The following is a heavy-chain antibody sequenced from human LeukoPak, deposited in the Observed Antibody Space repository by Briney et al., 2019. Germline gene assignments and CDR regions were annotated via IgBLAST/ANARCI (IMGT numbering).Heavy chain of an antibody. CDR2: IYYSGST. J-gene: IGHJ6*04. CDR1: GGSISSSSYY. CDR3: AKHKPTSYYRTNRSDNYYVMDV. D-gene: IGHD1-26*01. Sequence: PSETLSLTCTVSGGSISSSSYYWGWIRQPPGKGLEWIGSIYYSGSTYYNPSLKSRVTISVDTSKNQFSLKLSSVTAADTAVYYWAKHKPTSYYRTNRSDNYYVMDVGAKGPTFPVPS. V-gene: IGHV4-39*01.